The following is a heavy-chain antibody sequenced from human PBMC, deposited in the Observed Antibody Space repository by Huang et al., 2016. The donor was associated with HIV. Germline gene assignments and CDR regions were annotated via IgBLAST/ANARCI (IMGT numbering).Heavy chain of an antibody. CDR1: GGSLRGYY. J-gene: IGHJ5*02. CDR3: ARDATKNPRGWFDP. Sequence: QVHLQQWGAGLLKSAETLSLTCAVYGGSLRGYYWSWLRQTPGKGLEWIGEINHIGSPNYNPSLKSRFSISRDGSKKQFSLKLRSISDADTAVYFCARDATKNPRGWFDPWGQGTLVTVSS. V-gene: IGHV4-34*02. D-gene: IGHD3-10*01. CDR2: INHIGSP.